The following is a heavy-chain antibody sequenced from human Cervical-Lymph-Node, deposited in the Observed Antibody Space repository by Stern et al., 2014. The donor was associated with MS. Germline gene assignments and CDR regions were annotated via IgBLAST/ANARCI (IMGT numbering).Heavy chain of an antibody. J-gene: IGHJ4*02. CDR3: GKQVRE. Sequence: VQLVQSGPGLVKPSETLSLTCTVSGGSVSSDAYYWSWIRQSPGKGLEWIGYIYHSGISSYNPCLKSRVTMSVDTSKNQFSLRLTSVTAADTAVYYCGKQVREWGRGTLVTVSS. V-gene: IGHV4-61*08. CDR1: GGSVSSDAYY. CDR2: IYHSGIS.